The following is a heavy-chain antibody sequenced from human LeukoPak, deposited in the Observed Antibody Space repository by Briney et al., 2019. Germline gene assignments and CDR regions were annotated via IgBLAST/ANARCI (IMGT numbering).Heavy chain of an antibody. J-gene: IGHJ3*02. V-gene: IGHV4-30-2*01. CDR2: IYHSGST. D-gene: IGHD2-2*01. CDR3: AREVTPDIVVVPAAYDAFDI. Sequence: SETLSLTCTVSGGSLSSGGYYWSWIRQPPGKGLEWIGYIYHSGSTYYNPSLKSRVTISVDRSKNQFSLKLSSVTAADTAVYYCAREVTPDIVVVPAAYDAFDIWGQGTMVTVSS. CDR1: GGSLSSGGYY.